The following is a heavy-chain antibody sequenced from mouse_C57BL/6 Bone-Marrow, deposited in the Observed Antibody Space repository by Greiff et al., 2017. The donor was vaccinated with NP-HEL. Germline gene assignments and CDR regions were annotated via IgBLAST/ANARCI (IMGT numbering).Heavy chain of an antibody. CDR1: GYTFTDYE. V-gene: IGHV1-15*01. D-gene: IGHD2-3*01. Sequence: VQGVESGAELVRPGASVTLSCKASGYTFTDYEMHWVKQTPVHGLEWIGAIDPETGGTAYNQKFQGKAILTADKSSSTAYMELRSLTSEDSAVYYCTRGDGYYEVWFAYWGQGTLVTVSA. CDR2: IDPETGGT. J-gene: IGHJ3*01. CDR3: TRGDGYYEVWFAY.